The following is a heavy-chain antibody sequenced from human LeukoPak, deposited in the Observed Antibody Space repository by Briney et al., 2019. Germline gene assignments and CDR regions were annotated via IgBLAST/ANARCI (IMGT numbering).Heavy chain of an antibody. CDR1: GYPFTSYF. Sequence: ASVKVSCKASGYPFTSYFMHWVRQAPGPGLEWTGMINPSGGSTSYTPKFQGRVTMSRDMSTSTVYMELSSLRSEDTAVYYCARDYYDSSGYYPWGQGTLVTVSS. CDR3: ARDYYDSSGYYP. CDR2: INPSGGST. D-gene: IGHD3-22*01. V-gene: IGHV1-46*01. J-gene: IGHJ5*02.